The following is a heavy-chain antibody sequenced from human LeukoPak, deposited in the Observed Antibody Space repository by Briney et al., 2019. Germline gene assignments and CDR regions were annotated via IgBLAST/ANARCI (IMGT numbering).Heavy chain of an antibody. V-gene: IGHV1-69*05. D-gene: IGHD2-2*01. Sequence: SVKVSCKASGGTFSSHAIAWMRQAPGQGPEWMGGIIPISGTANYAQKFQGRVTITTDESTSTAYMELSSLTSDDTAVYYCARGLQYQLLKALGYYYMDVWGEGTTVTVSS. CDR1: GGTFSSHA. J-gene: IGHJ6*03. CDR3: ARGLQYQLLKALGYYYMDV. CDR2: IIPISGTA.